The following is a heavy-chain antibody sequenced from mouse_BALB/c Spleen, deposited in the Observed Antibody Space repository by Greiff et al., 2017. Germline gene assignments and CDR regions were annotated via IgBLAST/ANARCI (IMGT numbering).Heavy chain of an antibody. Sequence: QVQLKQSGPGLVAPSQSLSITCTVSGFSLTSYGVHWVRQPPGKGLEWLGVIWAGGSTNYYSAPMSRLSISKDNSKSQVFLKMNSLQTDDTAMYYCARGDWGAMDYWGQGTSVTVSS. CDR2: IWAGGST. D-gene: IGHD4-1*01. CDR3: ARGDWGAMDY. J-gene: IGHJ4*01. CDR1: GFSLTSYG. V-gene: IGHV2-9*02.